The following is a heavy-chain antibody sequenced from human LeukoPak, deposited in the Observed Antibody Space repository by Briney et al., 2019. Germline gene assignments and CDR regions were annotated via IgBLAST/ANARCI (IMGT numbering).Heavy chain of an antibody. CDR1: GFTFSSYS. CDR3: AKGSF. V-gene: IGHV3-23*01. Sequence: AGGSLRLSCAASGFTFSSYSMNWVRQAPGKGLEWVSGISESGGSTYYADSVKGRFTSSRDNSKNTLYLQMNNLRAEDTAAYYCAKGSFWGQGTLVTVSS. D-gene: IGHD3-10*01. CDR2: ISESGGST. J-gene: IGHJ4*02.